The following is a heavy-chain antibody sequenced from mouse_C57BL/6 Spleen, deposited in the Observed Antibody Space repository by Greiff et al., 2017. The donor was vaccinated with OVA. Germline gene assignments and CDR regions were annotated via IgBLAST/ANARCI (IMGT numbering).Heavy chain of an antibody. Sequence: EVQVVESGEGLVKPGGSLKLSCAASGFTFSSYAMSWVRQTPEKRLEWVAYISSGGDYIYYADTVKGRFTISRDNARNTLYLQMSSLKSEDTAMYYCTRDRDYASMDYWGQGTSVTVSS. CDR3: TRDRDYASMDY. CDR2: ISSGGDYI. D-gene: IGHD2-4*01. V-gene: IGHV5-9-1*02. CDR1: GFTFSSYA. J-gene: IGHJ4*01.